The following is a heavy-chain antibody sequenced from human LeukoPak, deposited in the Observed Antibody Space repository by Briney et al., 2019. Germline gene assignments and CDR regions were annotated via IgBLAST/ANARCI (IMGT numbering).Heavy chain of an antibody. D-gene: IGHD3-10*01. Sequence: GGSLRLSCAASGFTFSSYSMSWVRQAPGKGLEWVANIKQDGSEKYYVDSVKGRFTISRDNAKNSLYLQMNSLRAEDTAVYYCARTPYGSYYYYYMDVWGKGTTVTVSS. J-gene: IGHJ6*03. CDR1: GFTFSSYS. V-gene: IGHV3-7*01. CDR3: ARTPYGSYYYYYMDV. CDR2: IKQDGSEK.